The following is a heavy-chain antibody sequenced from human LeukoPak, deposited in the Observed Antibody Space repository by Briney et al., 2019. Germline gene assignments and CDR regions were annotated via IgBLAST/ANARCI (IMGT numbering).Heavy chain of an antibody. Sequence: SETLSLTCTVSGGSISSYYWIWIRQPPGKGLEWIGYIYYSETTNYNPSLKSRVTISVDKSKNHFYLKLSSVTDADTAVYYCARTTKVTTRFDYWGQGTMVTVSS. J-gene: IGHJ4*02. D-gene: IGHD4-17*01. CDR1: GGSISSYY. CDR2: IYYSETT. V-gene: IGHV4-59*01. CDR3: ARTTKVTTRFDY.